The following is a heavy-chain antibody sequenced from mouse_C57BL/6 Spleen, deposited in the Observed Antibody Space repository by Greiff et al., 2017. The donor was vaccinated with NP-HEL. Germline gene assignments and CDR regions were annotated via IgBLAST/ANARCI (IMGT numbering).Heavy chain of an antibody. V-gene: IGHV1-82*01. D-gene: IGHD1-1*01. CDR3: AIYYCGSSYFDY. CDR2: IYPGDGDT. CDR1: GYAFSSSW. Sequence: VQLVESGPELVKPGASVKISCKASGYAFSSSWMNWVKQRPGKGLEWIGRIYPGDGDTNYNGKFKGKATLTADKSSSTAYMQLSSLTSEDSAVYFCAIYYCGSSYFDYWGQGTTLTVSS. J-gene: IGHJ2*01.